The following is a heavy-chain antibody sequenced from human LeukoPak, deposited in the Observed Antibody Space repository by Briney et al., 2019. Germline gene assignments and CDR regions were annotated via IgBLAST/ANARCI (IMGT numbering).Heavy chain of an antibody. V-gene: IGHV3-9*01. J-gene: IGHJ4*02. CDR2: ISWNSGSI. CDR3: AKLTPPPTGGGLEGFDY. D-gene: IGHD4-17*01. CDR1: GFTFDDYA. Sequence: GGSLRLSCAASGFTFDDYAMHWVRQAPGKGLEWVSGISWNSGSIGYADSVKGRFTISRDNAKNSLYLQMNSLRAEDTALYYCAKLTPPPTGGGLEGFDYWGQGTLVTVSS.